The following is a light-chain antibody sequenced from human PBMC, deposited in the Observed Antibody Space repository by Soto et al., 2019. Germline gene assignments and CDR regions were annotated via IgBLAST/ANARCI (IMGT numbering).Light chain of an antibody. Sequence: DVQMTQSPSTLSASVGDKINITCRASQSVCRWLAWYQQKPGKAPEVLIYTASTLKYGVPTRFSGSGSGTEVSTTISSLPPDYFATYFCQHSASQSTFGPGTKVDIK. CDR3: QHSASQST. V-gene: IGKV1-5*03. J-gene: IGKJ3*01. CDR1: QSVCRW. CDR2: TAS.